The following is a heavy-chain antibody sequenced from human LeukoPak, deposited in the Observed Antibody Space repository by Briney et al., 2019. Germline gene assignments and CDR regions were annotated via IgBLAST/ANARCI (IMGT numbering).Heavy chain of an antibody. J-gene: IGHJ4*02. V-gene: IGHV1-69*05. CDR1: GGTFSSYA. CDR3: ARDCGGDCYGMGY. CDR2: IIPIFGTT. Sequence: SVKVSCKASGGTFSSYAISWVRQAPGQGLEWMGRIIPIFGTTNYAQKFQGRVTITTDESTSTAYMELSSLRSEDTAVYYCARDCGGDCYGMGYWGQGTLVTVSS. D-gene: IGHD2-21*02.